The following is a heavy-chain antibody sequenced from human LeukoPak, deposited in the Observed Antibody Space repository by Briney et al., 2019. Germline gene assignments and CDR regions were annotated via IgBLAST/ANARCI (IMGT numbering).Heavy chain of an antibody. CDR2: IWYDGSNK. CDR3: ARDYYYDSSGSKSLGY. V-gene: IGHV3-33*01. CDR1: GFTFSSYA. D-gene: IGHD3-22*01. Sequence: GRSLRLSCAASGFTFSSYAMHWVRQAPGKGLEWMAVIWYDGSNKYYADSVKGRFTISRDNSKNTLYLQMNSLRAEDTAVYYCARDYYYDSSGSKSLGYWGQGTLVTVSS. J-gene: IGHJ4*02.